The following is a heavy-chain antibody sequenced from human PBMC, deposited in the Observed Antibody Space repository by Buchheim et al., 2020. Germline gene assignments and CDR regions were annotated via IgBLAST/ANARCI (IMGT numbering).Heavy chain of an antibody. J-gene: IGHJ6*02. CDR1: GGSFSGYY. CDR2: INHSGST. V-gene: IGHV4-34*01. D-gene: IGHD2-15*01. CDR3: AGAYAGVAATWSPRYYYGMDV. Sequence: QVQLQQWGAGLLKPSETLSLTCAVYGGSFSGYYWSWIRQPPAKGLEWIGEINHSGSTNYNPSLKSRVTISVDTSKNQFSLKLSSVTAADTAVYYCAGAYAGVAATWSPRYYYGMDVWGQGTT.